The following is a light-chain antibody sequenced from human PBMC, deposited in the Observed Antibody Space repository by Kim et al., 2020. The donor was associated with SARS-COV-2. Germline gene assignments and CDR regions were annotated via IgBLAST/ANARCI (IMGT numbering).Light chain of an antibody. Sequence: ASVGDRVTITCRASQSITRSLNWYQQKPGKVPQLLIYGASGLQSGVPSRFSATGSGTDFTLTITSLQPEDFATYYCQQSYITPLTFGPGTKVYIK. J-gene: IGKJ3*01. CDR1: QSITRS. CDR2: GAS. CDR3: QQSYITPLT. V-gene: IGKV1-39*01.